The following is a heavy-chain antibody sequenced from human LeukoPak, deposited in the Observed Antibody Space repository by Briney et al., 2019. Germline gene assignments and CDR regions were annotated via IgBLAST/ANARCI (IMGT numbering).Heavy chain of an antibody. CDR1: ASTFSRYT. CDR2: ISSNSTYI. J-gene: IGHJ6*03. CDR3: AKDAWSCSGNSCPQYYYYMDV. D-gene: IGHD2-2*01. Sequence: GGSLRLSCAASASTFSRYTMNWVRQAPGKGLEWVSSISSNSTYIYYADSMKGRFTISRDNAKNSLFLQMNSLRVEDTAVYYCAKDAWSCSGNSCPQYYYYMDVWGKGTTVTVSS. V-gene: IGHV3-21*01.